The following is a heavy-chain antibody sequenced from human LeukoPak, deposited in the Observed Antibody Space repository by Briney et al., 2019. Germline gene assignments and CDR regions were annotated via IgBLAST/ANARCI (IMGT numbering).Heavy chain of an antibody. J-gene: IGHJ3*02. CDR1: GFTFSDYY. D-gene: IGHD3-22*01. Sequence: PGGSLRLSCAASGFTFSDYYMSWIRQAPGKGLEWVSYISSSVSTIYYADSVKGRFTISRDNAKNSLYLQMNSLRAEDTAVYYCARDRGHYYDSSGLRCAFDIWGQGTMVTVSS. V-gene: IGHV3-11*04. CDR2: ISSSVSTI. CDR3: ARDRGHYYDSSGLRCAFDI.